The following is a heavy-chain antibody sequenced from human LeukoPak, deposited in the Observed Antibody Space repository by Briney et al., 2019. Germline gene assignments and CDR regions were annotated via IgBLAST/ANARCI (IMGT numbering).Heavy chain of an antibody. Sequence: GASVKVSCKVSGYTLTELSIHWVRQAPGKGLEWMGGFDPEDGETIYAQKFQGRVTMTEDTSTDTAYMELSSLRSEDTAVYYCATNPIAVAGYFDYWGQGTLVTVSS. CDR3: ATNPIAVAGYFDY. V-gene: IGHV1-24*01. CDR1: GYTLTELS. J-gene: IGHJ4*02. D-gene: IGHD6-19*01. CDR2: FDPEDGET.